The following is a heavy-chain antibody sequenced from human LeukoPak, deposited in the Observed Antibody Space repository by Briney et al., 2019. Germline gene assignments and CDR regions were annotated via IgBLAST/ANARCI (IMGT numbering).Heavy chain of an antibody. CDR2: LSDSGYGT. V-gene: IGHV3-23*01. CDR3: AKDTRGLKPYYFDH. J-gene: IGHJ4*02. D-gene: IGHD3-10*01. Sequence: GGSLRLSCAASGFTFRNYAMNWVRQAPGKGLEWVSGLSDSGYGTYYADSMKGRFTISRDNSKNTLYLQMNSLRAEDTAVYYCAKDTRGLKPYYFDHWGQGIMVTVSS. CDR1: GFTFRNYA.